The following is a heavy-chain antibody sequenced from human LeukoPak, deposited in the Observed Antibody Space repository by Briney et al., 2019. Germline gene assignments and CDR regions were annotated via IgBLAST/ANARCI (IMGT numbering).Heavy chain of an antibody. V-gene: IGHV3-21*01. CDR1: GFTFSSYS. D-gene: IGHD3-22*01. CDR2: ISSSSSYI. CDR3: ATEGDSSGFDY. Sequence: GGSLRLSCAASGFTFSSYSMNWVRQAPGKGLEWVSSISSSSSYIYYADSVKGRFTISRDNAKNSLYLQMHSLRAEDTAVYYCATEGDSSGFDYWGQGTLVTVSS. J-gene: IGHJ4*02.